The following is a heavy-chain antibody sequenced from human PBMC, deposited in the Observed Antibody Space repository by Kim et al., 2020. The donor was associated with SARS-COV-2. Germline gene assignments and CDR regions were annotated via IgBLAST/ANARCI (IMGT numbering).Heavy chain of an antibody. J-gene: IGHJ5*02. D-gene: IGHD3-3*01. V-gene: IGHV3-11*06. CDR3: ARGQYDSAFGP. Sequence: ISRDNAKNSLYLQMNSLRAEDTAVYYCARGQYDSAFGPWGQGTLVTVSS.